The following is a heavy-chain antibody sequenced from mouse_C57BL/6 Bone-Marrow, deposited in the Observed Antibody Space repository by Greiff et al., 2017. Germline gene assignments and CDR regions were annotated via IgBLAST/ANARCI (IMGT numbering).Heavy chain of an antibody. CDR2: IYPRSGNT. Sequence: QVQLKQSGAELARPGASVKLSCKASGYTFTSYGISWVKQRTGQGLEWIGEIYPRSGNTYYNEKFKGKATLTADKSSSTAYMELRSLTSEDSAVYFCVDSRGFAYWGQGTLVTVSA. CDR3: VDSRGFAY. CDR1: GYTFTSYG. V-gene: IGHV1-81*01. J-gene: IGHJ3*01.